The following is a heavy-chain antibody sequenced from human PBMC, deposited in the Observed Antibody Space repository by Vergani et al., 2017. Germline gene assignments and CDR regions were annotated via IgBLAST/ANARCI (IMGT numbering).Heavy chain of an antibody. V-gene: IGHV3-53*01. J-gene: IGHJ6*03. CDR1: GFTVSSNY. CDR3: ARVAEYRSSSWWKKADHYYYMDV. CDR2: IYSGGST. Sequence: EVQLVESGGGLIQPGGSLRLSCAASGFTVSSNYMSWVRQAPRKGLEWVSVIYSGGSTYYADSVKGRFTISRDNSKNTLYLQMNSLRAEDTAVYYCARVAEYRSSSWWKKADHYYYMDVWGKGTTVTVSS. D-gene: IGHD6-13*01.